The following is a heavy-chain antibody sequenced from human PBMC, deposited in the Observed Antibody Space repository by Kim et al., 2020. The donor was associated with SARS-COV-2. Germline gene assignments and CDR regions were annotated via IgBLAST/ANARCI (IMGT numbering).Heavy chain of an antibody. CDR1: GGSISRSSYY. Sequence: SETLSLTCTVSGGSISRSSYYWGWVRQPPGKGLKWIGSIYYSGSTYYNPSLKSRVTISVDTSKNQFSLKLNSVTAADTAVYYCARARLGRAFDIWGQGTMVTVSS. V-gene: IGHV4-39*07. J-gene: IGHJ3*02. CDR3: ARARLGRAFDI. CDR2: IYYSGST. D-gene: IGHD5-12*01.